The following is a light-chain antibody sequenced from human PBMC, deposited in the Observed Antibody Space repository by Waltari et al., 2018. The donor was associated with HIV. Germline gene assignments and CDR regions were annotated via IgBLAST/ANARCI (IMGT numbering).Light chain of an antibody. CDR3: AALDDSLSGRV. CDR1: SSNLGSNY. CDR2: GHN. J-gene: IGLJ3*02. Sequence: QSVLTQPPSASGTPGQRVTVSCSGSSSNLGSNYVYWYQQHPGTAPKLLISGHNQRPPGVPDRCSGSKSGTSASLAISGLRSEDEADYYCAALDDSLSGRVFGGGTKLTVL. V-gene: IGLV1-47*01.